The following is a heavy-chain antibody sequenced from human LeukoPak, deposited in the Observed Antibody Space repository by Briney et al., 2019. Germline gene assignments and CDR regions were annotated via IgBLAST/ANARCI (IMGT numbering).Heavy chain of an antibody. CDR1: TFTFSIYG. CDR3: ARDRTAYSYGTLFDY. CDR2: IQYDGTNK. V-gene: IGHV3-30*02. Sequence: GGSLRLSCSSTFTFSIYGMHWVGQAPGKGLEWVAFIQYDGTNKYYADSVKGRFTISRDNSRNTLYLQMNSLRAEDTAVYYCARDRTAYSYGTLFDYWGQGTLVTVSS. D-gene: IGHD5-12*01. J-gene: IGHJ4*02.